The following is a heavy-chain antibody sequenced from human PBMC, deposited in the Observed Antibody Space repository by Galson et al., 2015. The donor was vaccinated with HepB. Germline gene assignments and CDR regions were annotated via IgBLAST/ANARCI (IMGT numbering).Heavy chain of an antibody. V-gene: IGHV3-49*03. CDR2: IRSKAYGGTT. CDR3: TTYYRSSDGPVFQH. CDR1: GFTFGDYA. J-gene: IGHJ1*01. D-gene: IGHD6-19*01. Sequence: SLRLSCAGSGFTFGDYAMSWFRQAPGKGLEWVGFIRSKAYGGTTEDAASVKGRFTISRDDPKSIAYLQMSSLKIEDTAVYYCTTYYRSSDGPVFQHWGQGTLVTVSS.